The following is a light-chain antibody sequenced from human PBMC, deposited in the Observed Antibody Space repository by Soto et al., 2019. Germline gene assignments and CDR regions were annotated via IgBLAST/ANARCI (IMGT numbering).Light chain of an antibody. Sequence: QSALTQPPSASGSPGQSVTISCTGTSSDVGDYNYVSWYQHHPGKAPKLMIYEVSKRPSGVPDRFSGSKSVNTASLTVSGLQADDDADYYCSSYAGSNNFVVFGGGTKLTVL. CDR1: SSDVGDYNY. CDR3: SSYAGSNNFVV. CDR2: EVS. J-gene: IGLJ2*01. V-gene: IGLV2-8*01.